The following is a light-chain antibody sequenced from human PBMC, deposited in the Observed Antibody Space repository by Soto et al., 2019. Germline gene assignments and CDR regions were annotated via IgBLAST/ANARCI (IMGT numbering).Light chain of an antibody. V-gene: IGKV1-5*03. Sequence: DIRMTHSPASLSASVLYIVTVTFRSSQTISIWLALYQQKPGKAPKLLIYKASTLKSGVPSRFSGSGSGTESTLTISSLQPDDFATYYCQNYNSYSEEFGQGTKVDIK. J-gene: IGKJ1*01. CDR3: QNYNSYSEE. CDR2: KAS. CDR1: QTISIW.